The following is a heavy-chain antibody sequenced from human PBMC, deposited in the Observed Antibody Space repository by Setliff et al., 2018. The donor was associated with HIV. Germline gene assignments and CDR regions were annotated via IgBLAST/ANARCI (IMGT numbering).Heavy chain of an antibody. Sequence: SVKVSCKASGGTFNSYTVSWVRQAPGQGLEWMGGIIPMFNMANYAQKFQGRATITADISTTTASMELRSLRSEDTAVYYCAGGWSENTVMVQVEYFRHWGQGTLVTVSS. D-gene: IGHD5-18*01. J-gene: IGHJ1*01. CDR3: AGGWSENTVMVQVEYFRH. CDR1: GGTFNSYT. CDR2: IIPMFNMA. V-gene: IGHV1-69*10.